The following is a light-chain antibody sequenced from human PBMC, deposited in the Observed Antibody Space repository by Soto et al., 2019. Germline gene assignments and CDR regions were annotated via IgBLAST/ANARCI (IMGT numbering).Light chain of an antibody. J-gene: IGLJ2*01. CDR1: TGTVTSTHY. CDR3: LHSYACPRGLRVV. Sequence: QAVVTQEPSLTVSPGGTVTLTCGSSTGTVTSTHYPYWFQQKPGQAPTTLIYDTDNRKPWTPARLSGSLLGGKAALSLSGAQPEDEAEYYCLHSYACPRGLRVVFGGGHKRTV. CDR2: DTD. V-gene: IGLV7-46*01.